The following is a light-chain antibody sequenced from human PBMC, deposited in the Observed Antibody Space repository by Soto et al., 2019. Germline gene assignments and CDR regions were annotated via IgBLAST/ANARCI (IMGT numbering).Light chain of an antibody. J-gene: IGKJ4*01. CDR2: DAS. Sequence: AIQLTQSPSSLSASVGDRVTITCRASQGISRALAWYQQKTGKAPDLLVSDASNLESGVPSRFSGSGSGTDFTLTISSLQTEDFATYYCQQFNSYPLSFGGGTKVEI. CDR3: QQFNSYPLS. V-gene: IGKV1-13*02. CDR1: QGISRA.